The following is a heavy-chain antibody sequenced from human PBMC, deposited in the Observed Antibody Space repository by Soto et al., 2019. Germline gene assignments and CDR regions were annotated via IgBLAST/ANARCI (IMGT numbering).Heavy chain of an antibody. J-gene: IGHJ5*02. Sequence: QVQLVESGGGLVKPGGSLRLSCAASGFTFSDYYMSWIRQAPGKGLEWVSYISSSSSYTNYADSVKGRFTISRDNAKNSLYLQMNSLRAEDTAVYYCPRARGYFDWLLGNWFDPWGQGTLVTVSS. CDR1: GFTFSDYY. D-gene: IGHD3-9*01. CDR3: PRARGYFDWLLGNWFDP. V-gene: IGHV3-11*05. CDR2: ISSSSSYT.